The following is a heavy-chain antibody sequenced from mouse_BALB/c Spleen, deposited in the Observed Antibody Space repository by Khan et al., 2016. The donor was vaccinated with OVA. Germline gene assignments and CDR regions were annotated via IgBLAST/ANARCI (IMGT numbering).Heavy chain of an antibody. Sequence: QLQESGPGLVKPSQSLSLTCTVTGYSITSDYAWNWIRQFPGNKLEWMGYISYSGSTSYNPSLKSRISITRDTSKNQFFLLLNSVTTEDTATYYCARSIMANWGQGTTLTVSS. V-gene: IGHV3-2*02. J-gene: IGHJ2*01. CDR2: ISYSGST. CDR1: GYSITSDYA. CDR3: ARSIMAN.